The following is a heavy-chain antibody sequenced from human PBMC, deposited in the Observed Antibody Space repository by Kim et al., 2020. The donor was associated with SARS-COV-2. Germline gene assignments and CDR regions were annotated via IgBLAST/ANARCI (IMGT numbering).Heavy chain of an antibody. CDR2: MNPNSGNT. D-gene: IGHD3-9*01. CDR1: GYTFTSYD. CDR3: ARGSLRYFDWLLSPYYYYYYMDV. Sequence: ASVKVSCKASGYTFTSYDINWVRQATGQGLEWMGWMNPNSGNTGYAQKFQGRVTMTRNTSISTAYMELSSLRSEDTAVYYCARGSLRYFDWLLSPYYYYYYMDVWGKGTTVTVSS. J-gene: IGHJ6*03. V-gene: IGHV1-8*01.